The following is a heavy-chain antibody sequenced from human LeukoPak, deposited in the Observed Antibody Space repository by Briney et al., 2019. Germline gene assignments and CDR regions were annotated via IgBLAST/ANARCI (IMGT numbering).Heavy chain of an antibody. CDR2: IRYDGSNK. V-gene: IGHV3-30*02. J-gene: IGHJ6*03. CDR3: AREVVDYDSSGTHRYYYYYYMDV. Sequence: GGSLRLSCAASGFTFSSYGMHWVRQAPGKGLEWVAFIRYDGSNKYYADSVKGRFTISRDNAKNSLYLQMNSLRAEDTAVYYCAREVVDYDSSGTHRYYYYYYMDVWGKGTTVTVSS. CDR1: GFTFSSYG. D-gene: IGHD3-22*01.